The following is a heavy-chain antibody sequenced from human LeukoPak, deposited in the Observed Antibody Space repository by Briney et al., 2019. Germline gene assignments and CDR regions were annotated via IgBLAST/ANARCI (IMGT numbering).Heavy chain of an antibody. CDR3: AAGGIYSLLDY. J-gene: IGHJ4*02. V-gene: IGHV1-24*01. CDR1: GYSLTDLS. Sequence: ASVKVSCRVSGYSLTDLSMHWVRQAPGNGLEWMGGFDPEHREAIYAQKFQGRVSMTEDTSTDTAYMELSSLRSEDTAVYYCAAGGIYSLLDYWGQGTLVTVSS. D-gene: IGHD1-26*01. CDR2: FDPEHREA.